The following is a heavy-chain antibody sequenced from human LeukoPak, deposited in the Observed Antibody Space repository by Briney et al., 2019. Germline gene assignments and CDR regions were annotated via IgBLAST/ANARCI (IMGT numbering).Heavy chain of an antibody. J-gene: IGHJ4*02. CDR1: GFTFSYFY. CDR3: ARERGYYYDSSGYFDY. V-gene: IGHV3-11*04. D-gene: IGHD3-22*01. CDR2: ISSSGSSI. Sequence: GGSLRLSCAASGFTFSYFYMNWVRQAPGKGLEWVSYISSSGSSIYYADSVKGRFTISRDNAKNSLYLQMNSLRAEDTAVYYCARERGYYYDSSGYFDYWGQGTLVTVSS.